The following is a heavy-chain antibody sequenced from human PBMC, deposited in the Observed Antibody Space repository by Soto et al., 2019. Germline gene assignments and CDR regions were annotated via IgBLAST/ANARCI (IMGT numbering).Heavy chain of an antibody. J-gene: IGHJ4*02. D-gene: IGHD3-22*01. Sequence: LRLSCAASGFTFSSYAMSWVRQAPGKGLEWVSGINNSGGSTYYADSVKGRFTISRDNSKSTLHLQMNSLRAEDTAVYYCAKDRGYYGSSGYDYWGQGTLVTVSS. CDR3: AKDRGYYGSSGYDY. CDR1: GFTFSSYA. CDR2: INNSGGST. V-gene: IGHV3-23*01.